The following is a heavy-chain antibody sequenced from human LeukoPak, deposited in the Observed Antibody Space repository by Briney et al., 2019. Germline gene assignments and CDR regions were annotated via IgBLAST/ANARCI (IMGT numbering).Heavy chain of an antibody. CDR2: IYYSGST. CDR1: GGSISSGGYY. J-gene: IGHJ4*02. D-gene: IGHD3-10*01. Sequence: SETLSLTCTVSGGSISSGGYYWSWIRQHPGKGLEWIGYIYYSGSTYYNPSLKSRVTISVDTSKNQFSLKLSSVTAADTAVHYCARRPAYGSGRYYFDYWGQGTLVTVSS. V-gene: IGHV4-31*03. CDR3: ARRPAYGSGRYYFDY.